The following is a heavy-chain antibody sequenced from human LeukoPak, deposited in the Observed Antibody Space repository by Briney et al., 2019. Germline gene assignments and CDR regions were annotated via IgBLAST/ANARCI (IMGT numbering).Heavy chain of an antibody. D-gene: IGHD3-22*01. Sequence: PGGSLRLSCAVSGITLSNYGMSWVRQAPGKVLEWVAGISGSAGGTYYADSVKGRFTISRDNAKNTLYLQLNNLRAEDTAVYFCAKRGVVIRVILVGFYKEAYYFDSWGQGALVTVSS. J-gene: IGHJ4*02. CDR3: AKRGVVIRVILVGFYKEAYYFDS. CDR1: GITLSNYG. V-gene: IGHV3-23*01. CDR2: ISGSAGGT.